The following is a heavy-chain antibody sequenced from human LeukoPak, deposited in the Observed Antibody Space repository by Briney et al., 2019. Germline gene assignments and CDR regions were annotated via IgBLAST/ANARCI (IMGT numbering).Heavy chain of an antibody. CDR1: GDSINSLDL. CDR2: MYLSGTT. V-gene: IGHV4-4*02. J-gene: IGHJ4*02. D-gene: IGHD3-22*01. CDR3: AGLVGRYSSGLYYYYFDY. Sequence: SETLSLTCTVSGDSINSLDLWSWVRQPPGKGLEWIGEMYLSGTTHSNPSVKSRVTISIDKPKNQFFLNLSSVTAADTAVYYCAGLVGRYSSGLYYYYFDYWGQGTLVTVSS.